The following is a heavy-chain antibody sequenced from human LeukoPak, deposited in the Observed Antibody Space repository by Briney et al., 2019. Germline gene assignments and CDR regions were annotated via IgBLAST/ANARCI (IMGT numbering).Heavy chain of an antibody. D-gene: IGHD2-21*01. J-gene: IGHJ6*03. V-gene: IGHV4-38-2*02. CDR3: ARHIGGRYYYYYMDV. CDR1: DYSISSGYY. Sequence: SETLSLTCTVSDYSISSGYYWGWIRQPPGKGLEWIGSIYHSGRTYYSPSLKSRVTISVDTSKNQFSLKLSSVTAADTAVYYCARHIGGRYYYYYMDVWGKGTTVTISS. CDR2: IYHSGRT.